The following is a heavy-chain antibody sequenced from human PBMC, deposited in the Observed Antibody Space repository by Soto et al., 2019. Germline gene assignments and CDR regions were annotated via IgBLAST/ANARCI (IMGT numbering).Heavy chain of an antibody. CDR3: ASGGNWFDP. CDR1: GGSISSSY. V-gene: IGHV4-59*01. Sequence: SDTLSLTCTVSGGSISSSYWSWIRHPPGKGLWWLAYIYDDGSANYNPSLKSRATISLDMSKNQFSLKSVTAADTAVYYCASGGNWFDPWGQGVLVNVS. CDR2: IYDDGSA. J-gene: IGHJ5*02. D-gene: IGHD3-16*01.